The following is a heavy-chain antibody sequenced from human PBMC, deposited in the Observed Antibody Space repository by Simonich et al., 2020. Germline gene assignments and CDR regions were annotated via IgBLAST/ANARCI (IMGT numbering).Heavy chain of an antibody. CDR2: TYYSAST. V-gene: IGHV4-59*08. Sequence: QVQLQESGPGLVKPSETLSLTCTVSGGSISSYYWSWIRQPPGKGLEWIGYTYYSASTTYNPSLKSRVTISVDTSKNQFSLKLSSVTAADTAVYYCARHDRWLQFYFDYWGQGTLVTVSS. J-gene: IGHJ4*02. CDR1: GGSISSYY. CDR3: ARHDRWLQFYFDY. D-gene: IGHD5-12*01.